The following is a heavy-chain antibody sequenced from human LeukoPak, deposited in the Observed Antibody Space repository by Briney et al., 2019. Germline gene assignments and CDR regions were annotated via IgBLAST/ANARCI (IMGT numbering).Heavy chain of an antibody. J-gene: IGHJ4*02. V-gene: IGHV4-4*07. CDR3: ARDGWRFGEL. D-gene: IGHD3-10*01. CDR2: IYASGST. Sequence: PSETLSLTCTVSGGSITNYYWSWIRQPAGKGLEWIGRIYASGSTNYNPSLKSRVTMSVDTSKNQFSLKLSSVTAADTAVYYCARDGWRFGELWGQGTLVTVSS. CDR1: GGSITNYY.